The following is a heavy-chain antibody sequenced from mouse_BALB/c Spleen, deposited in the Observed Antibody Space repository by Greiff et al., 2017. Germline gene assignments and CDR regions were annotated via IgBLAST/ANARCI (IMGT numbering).Heavy chain of an antibody. CDR3: ARRGDYGNLFAY. CDR1: GFSLTSYG. Sequence: VKLMESGPGLVQPSQSLSITCTVSGFSLTSYGVHWVRQSPGKGLEWLGVIWSGGSTDYNAAFISRLSISKDNSKSQVFFKMNSLQANDTAIYYCARRGDYGNLFAYWGQGTLVTVSA. CDR2: IWSGGST. J-gene: IGHJ3*01. V-gene: IGHV2-2*02. D-gene: IGHD2-1*01.